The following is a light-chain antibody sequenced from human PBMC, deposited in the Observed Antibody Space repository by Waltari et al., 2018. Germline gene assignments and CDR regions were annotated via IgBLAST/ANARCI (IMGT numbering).Light chain of an antibody. CDR1: QTISIY. V-gene: IGKV1-9*01. J-gene: IGKJ2*01. CDR2: AAS. Sequence: IQLTQSPSFLSASVGDRVTITCRASQTISIYLAWYQQKPGKAPKLLIYAASTLQRGVPSRFSGSASGTEFSPTISSLQPEDSATYYCQQLNSYRYTFGQGTKLEIK. CDR3: QQLNSYRYT.